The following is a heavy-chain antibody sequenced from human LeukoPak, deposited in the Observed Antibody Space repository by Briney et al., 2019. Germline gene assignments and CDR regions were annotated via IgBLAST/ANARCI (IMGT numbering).Heavy chain of an antibody. CDR1: GGSISSGGYY. V-gene: IGHV4-31*03. J-gene: IGHJ4*02. CDR2: IYYSGST. D-gene: IGHD2-15*01. CDR3: ARRCSGGSCYLYDY. Sequence: SETLSLTCTVSGGSISSGGYYWSWIRQHPGKGLEWIGYIYYSGSTYYNPSPKSRVTISVDTSKNQFSLKLSSVTAADTAVYYCARRCSGGSCYLYDYWGQGTLVTVSS.